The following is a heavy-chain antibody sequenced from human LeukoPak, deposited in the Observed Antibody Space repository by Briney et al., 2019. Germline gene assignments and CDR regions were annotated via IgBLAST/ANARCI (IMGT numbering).Heavy chain of an antibody. CDR3: ARKMVRGNGYYYYYMDV. V-gene: IGHV4-61*02. Sequence: ASQTLSLTCTVSGGSISSGSYYWSWIRQPAGKGLEWIGRIYTSGSTNYNPSLKSRVTISVDTSKNQFSLKLSSVTAADTAVYYCARKMVRGNGYYYYYMDVWGKGTTVTVSS. CDR2: IYTSGST. J-gene: IGHJ6*03. D-gene: IGHD3-10*01. CDR1: GGSISSGSYY.